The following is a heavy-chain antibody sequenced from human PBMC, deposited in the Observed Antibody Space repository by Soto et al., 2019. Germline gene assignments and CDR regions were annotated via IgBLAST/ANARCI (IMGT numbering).Heavy chain of an antibody. CDR3: ARQGIAVALDI. CDR2: INPSGGST. D-gene: IGHD6-19*01. Sequence: ASVKVSCKASGYTFTSYYMHWVRQAPGQGLEWMGIINPSGGSTSYAQKFQGRVTMTRDTSTSTVYMELSSLRPEDTAVYYCARQGIAVALDIWGQGTMVTVSS. CDR1: GYTFTSYY. J-gene: IGHJ3*02. V-gene: IGHV1-46*03.